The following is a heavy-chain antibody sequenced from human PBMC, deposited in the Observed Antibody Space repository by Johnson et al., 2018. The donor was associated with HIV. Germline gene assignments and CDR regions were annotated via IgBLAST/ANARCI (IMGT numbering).Heavy chain of an antibody. CDR3: AKDGGSSWSAFDI. Sequence: QVQLVESGGGVVQPGRSLRLSCAASGFTFSSYAIHWVRQAPGKGLAWVAVISYEGSNKYYAASVKGRFSISRDNSKNTLYLQMNTLRVEDTAVYYCAKDGGSSWSAFDIWGQGTLVTVSS. CDR2: ISYEGSNK. J-gene: IGHJ3*02. D-gene: IGHD6-13*01. V-gene: IGHV3-30*04. CDR1: GFTFSSYA.